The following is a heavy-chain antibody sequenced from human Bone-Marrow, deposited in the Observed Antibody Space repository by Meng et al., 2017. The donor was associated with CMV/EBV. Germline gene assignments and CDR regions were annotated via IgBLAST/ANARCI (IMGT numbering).Heavy chain of an antibody. V-gene: IGHV3-48*03. Sequence: GESLKISCAASGFTFSSYEMNWVRQAPGKGLEWVSHISSSGNTMFYADSVKGRFTISRDNTKHSLYLQMNSLRAEDTALYYCARSRQYQLPWDAFDLWGQGTMVTVSS. CDR3: ARSRQYQLPWDAFDL. D-gene: IGHD2-2*01. CDR2: ISSSGNTM. CDR1: GFTFSSYE. J-gene: IGHJ3*01.